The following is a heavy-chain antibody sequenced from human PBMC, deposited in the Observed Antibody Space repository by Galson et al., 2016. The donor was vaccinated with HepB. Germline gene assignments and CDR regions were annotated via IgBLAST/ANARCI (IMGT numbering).Heavy chain of an antibody. D-gene: IGHD6-13*01. CDR3: TRVHREGIAAAGLQI. V-gene: IGHV3-74*01. CDR1: GFPFSNYW. Sequence: SLRLSCAASGFPFSNYWMHWVRQAPGKGPVWVSRINSDGSSTTYADSVKGRFTISRDNAKNTLYLQMNSLRAEDTALYYCTRVHREGIAAAGLQIWGQGTPVIVSS. J-gene: IGHJ4*02. CDR2: INSDGSST.